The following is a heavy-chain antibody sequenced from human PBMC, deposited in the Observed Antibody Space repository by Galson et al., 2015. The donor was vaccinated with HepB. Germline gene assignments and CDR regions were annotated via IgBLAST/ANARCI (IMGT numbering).Heavy chain of an antibody. CDR3: ARTSNSSGWYYYYYGMDV. V-gene: IGHV3-48*03. CDR2: ISSSGSTI. CDR1: GFTFSSYE. Sequence: SLRLSCAASGFTFSSYEMNWVRQAPGKGLEWVSYISSSGSTIYYADSVKGRFTISRDNAKNSLYLQMNSLRAEDTAVYYCARTSNSSGWYYYYYGMDVWGQGTTVTVSS. D-gene: IGHD6-19*01. J-gene: IGHJ6*02.